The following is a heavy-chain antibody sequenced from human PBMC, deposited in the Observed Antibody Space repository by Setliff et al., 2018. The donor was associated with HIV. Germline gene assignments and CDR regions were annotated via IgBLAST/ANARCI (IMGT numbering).Heavy chain of an antibody. CDR3: AKGGTTVLDY. V-gene: IGHV3-74*01. CDR1: GFTFSSHW. J-gene: IGHJ4*02. Sequence: GGSLRLSCAASGFTFSSHWMHWVRQAPGKGLVWVSRINSDGSSTAYADSVKGRFTISRDNAKSTLYLQMNSLRVEDTAVYYCAKGGTTVLDYWGQGTLVTVSS. CDR2: INSDGSST. D-gene: IGHD4-17*01.